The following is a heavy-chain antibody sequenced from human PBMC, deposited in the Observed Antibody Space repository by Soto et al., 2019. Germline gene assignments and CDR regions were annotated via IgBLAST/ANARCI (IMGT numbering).Heavy chain of an antibody. CDR2: IYSGGST. CDR1: GFTVSSNY. CDR3: TRDYRQYCSSTSCYAGVSHNPEDSSSLSYYYYYYMDV. Sequence: GGSLRLSCAASGFTVSSNYMSWVRQAPGKGLEWVSVIYSGGSTYYADSVKGRFTISKHNSKNTLYLLMNSLRAEETAVNYCTRDYRQYCSSTSCYAGVSHNPEDSSSLSYYYYYYMDVWGKGTTVTVSS. J-gene: IGHJ6*03. D-gene: IGHD2-2*01. V-gene: IGHV3-53*04.